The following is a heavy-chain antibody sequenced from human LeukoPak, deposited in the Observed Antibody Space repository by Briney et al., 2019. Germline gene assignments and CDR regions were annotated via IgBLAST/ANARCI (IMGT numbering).Heavy chain of an antibody. CDR3: AKDKGWGYSAYDCYGMDV. CDR2: ISGSGSST. V-gene: IGHV3-23*01. D-gene: IGHD1-26*01. CDR1: GFTFSSYA. Sequence: PGGSLRLPCAASGFTFSSYAMSWVRQAPGKGLEWVSAISGSGSSTYYADSVKGRFTISRDNSKNTLYLQMNSLRAEDTAVYYCAKDKGWGYSAYDCYGMDVWGQGTTVTVSS. J-gene: IGHJ6*02.